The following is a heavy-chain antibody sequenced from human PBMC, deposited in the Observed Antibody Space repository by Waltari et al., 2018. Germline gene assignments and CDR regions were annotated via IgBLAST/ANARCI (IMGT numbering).Heavy chain of an antibody. Sequence: QVTLKESGPALVKPTQTLTLTCTFSGFSRSTIGMRVSWIRQPPGKALEWLARIDWDDDKFYSTSLKTSLTISKDTSNNQVVLTMTNMDPVDTATYFCVHSSGTYYFDYWGQGTLVTVSS. J-gene: IGHJ4*02. D-gene: IGHD3-16*01. CDR2: IDWDDDK. CDR3: VHSSGTYYFDY. CDR1: GFSRSTIGMR. V-gene: IGHV2-70*04.